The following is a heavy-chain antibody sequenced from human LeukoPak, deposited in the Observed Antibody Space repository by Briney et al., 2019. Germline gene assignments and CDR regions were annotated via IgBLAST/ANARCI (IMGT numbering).Heavy chain of an antibody. J-gene: IGHJ4*02. CDR2: IYHSGST. CDR1: GYSISSGYY. D-gene: IGHD2-2*01. Sequence: MTSETLSLTCTVSGYSISSGYYWGWIRQPPGKGLEWIGSIYHSGSTYYNPSLKSRVTISVDTSKNQFSLKLSSVTAADTALYYCARGRYLGCSSTSCSWDYWGRGSLVTVSS. CDR3: ARGRYLGCSSTSCSWDY. V-gene: IGHV4-38-2*02.